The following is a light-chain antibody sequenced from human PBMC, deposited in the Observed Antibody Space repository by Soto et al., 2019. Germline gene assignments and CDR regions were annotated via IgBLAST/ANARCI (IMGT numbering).Light chain of an antibody. J-gene: IGLJ1*01. CDR3: NSYTSSSTLDV. CDR2: EVS. Sequence: QSALTQPAAVSGSPGQSITISCTGTSRDVGGYNYVSWYQQHPGKAPKLMIYEVSNRPSGVSNRFSGSKSGNTASLTISGLQAEDEADYYCNSYTSSSTLDVFGTGTKVTVL. V-gene: IGLV2-14*01. CDR1: SRDVGGYNY.